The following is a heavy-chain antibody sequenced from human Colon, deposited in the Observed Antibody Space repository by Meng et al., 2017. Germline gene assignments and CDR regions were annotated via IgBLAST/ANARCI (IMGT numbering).Heavy chain of an antibody. CDR2: INPSGGAT. J-gene: IGHJ5*02. CDR3: TRVADRGFGPRFWFDP. Sequence: QGQLVQSGIEGKEPGASVKVSCKASGYTLTDYYIHWVRQAPGQGLEWMGIINPSGGATSYAQKFKGRITLTRDTSTNTVYMEMSSLRVDDTATYFCTRVADRGFGPRFWFDPWGQGTLVTVSS. V-gene: IGHV1-46*01. CDR1: GYTLTDYY. D-gene: IGHD3-16*01.